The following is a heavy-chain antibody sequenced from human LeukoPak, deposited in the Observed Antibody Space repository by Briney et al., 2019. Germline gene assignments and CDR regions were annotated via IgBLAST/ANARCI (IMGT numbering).Heavy chain of an antibody. CDR1: GGSISSYY. CDR3: ARATYYYGSGSSSRFDY. CDR2: IYYSGST. D-gene: IGHD3-10*01. J-gene: IGHJ4*02. V-gene: IGHV4-59*01. Sequence: KTSETLSLTCTVSGGSISSYYWSWIRQPPGKGLEWIGYIYYSGSTNYNPSLKSRVTISVDTSKNQFSLKLSSVTAADTAVYYCARATYYYGSGSSSRFDYWGQGTLVTVSS.